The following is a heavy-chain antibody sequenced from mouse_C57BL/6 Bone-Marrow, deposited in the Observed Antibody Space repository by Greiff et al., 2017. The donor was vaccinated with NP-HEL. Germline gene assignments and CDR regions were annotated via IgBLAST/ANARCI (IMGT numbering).Heavy chain of an antibody. Sequence: QVQLQQSGPGLVKPSQSLFLTCSITGFPITSGYYWIWIRQSPGKPLEWMGYITHSGETFYNPSLQSPISITRETSKNQFFLQLNSVTTEDTAMYYCAGDRSPIYYYGPYWYFDVWGTGTTVTVSS. V-gene: IGHV12-3*01. CDR3: AGDRSPIYYYGPYWYFDV. CDR2: ITHSGET. D-gene: IGHD1-1*01. J-gene: IGHJ1*03. CDR1: GFPITSGYY.